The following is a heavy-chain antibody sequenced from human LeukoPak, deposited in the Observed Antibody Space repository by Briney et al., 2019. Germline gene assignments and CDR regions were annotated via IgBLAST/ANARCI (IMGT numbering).Heavy chain of an antibody. D-gene: IGHD2-15*01. CDR2: IYYSGSA. CDR1: GGSISSYY. Sequence: SETLSLTCTVSGGSISSYYWSWIRQPPGKGLEWIGYIYYSGSANYNPSLKSRVTISVDTSKNQFSLKLSSVTAADTAVYYCARALGDIDYWGQGTLVTVSS. J-gene: IGHJ4*02. V-gene: IGHV4-59*01. CDR3: ARALGDIDY.